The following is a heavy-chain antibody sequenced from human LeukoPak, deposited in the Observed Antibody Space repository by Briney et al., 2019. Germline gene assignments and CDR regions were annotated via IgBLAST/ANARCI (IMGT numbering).Heavy chain of an antibody. CDR1: GGSFNDNY. CDR3: ASLGYSSGWLDS. D-gene: IGHD2-15*01. V-gene: IGHV4-59*01. CDR2: VYHNGHS. J-gene: IGHJ5*01. Sequence: PSETLSLTCNVSGGSFNDNYWNWIRHLPGKGLEWIGYVYHNGHSDYSPSLKSRVTISVDTSTHQFSLKMISVIAADTAVYYCASLGYSSGWLDSWGHGSLVIVSS.